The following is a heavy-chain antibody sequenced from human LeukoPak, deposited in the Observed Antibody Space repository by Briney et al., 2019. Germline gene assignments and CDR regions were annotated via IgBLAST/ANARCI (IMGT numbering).Heavy chain of an antibody. Sequence: PGGYLRLYCAAPNFIFSSYAMSWVRQAPGKGLEWVSGISGSGRSTYYADSVKGRFTISRDNCNNTLYLQMNSLRAAATAVYYCAKGRYDSSGYYIDSWGQGTLVTVSS. CDR3: AKGRYDSSGYYIDS. CDR1: NFIFSSYA. D-gene: IGHD3-22*01. V-gene: IGHV3-23*01. J-gene: IGHJ4*02. CDR2: ISGSGRST.